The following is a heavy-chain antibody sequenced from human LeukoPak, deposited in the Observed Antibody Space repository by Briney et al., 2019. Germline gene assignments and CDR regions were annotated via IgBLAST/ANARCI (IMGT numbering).Heavy chain of an antibody. D-gene: IGHD6-13*01. V-gene: IGHV4-59*01. CDR1: GGSISSYY. CDR3: AREYGQQLGGDY. Sequence: SETLSLTCTVSGGSISSYYWSWIRQPPGKGLEWIGYIYYSGSTNYNPSLKSRVTISVDTSKNQFSLKLSSVTAADTAVYYCAREYGQQLGGDYWGQGTLVTVSS. CDR2: IYYSGST. J-gene: IGHJ4*02.